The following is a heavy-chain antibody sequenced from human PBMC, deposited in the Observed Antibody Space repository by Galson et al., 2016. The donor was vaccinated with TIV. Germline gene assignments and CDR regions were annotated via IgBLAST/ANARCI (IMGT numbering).Heavy chain of an antibody. D-gene: IGHD3-22*01. J-gene: IGHJ6*02. CDR1: GFTFSIFA. CDR2: ISGGGGST. CDR3: TKVPSSGFSYYYGLDV. V-gene: IGHV3-23*01. Sequence: LRLSCAASGFTFSIFAMTWVRQAPGMGLEWVSAISGGGGSTYYADSVRGRFTISRDNSKNTLFLQMNSLRAEDTAVYYCTKVPSSGFSYYYGLDVWGQGTTVTVSS.